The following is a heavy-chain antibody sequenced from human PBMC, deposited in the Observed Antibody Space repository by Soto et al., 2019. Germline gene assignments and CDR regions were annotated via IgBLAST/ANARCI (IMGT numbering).Heavy chain of an antibody. CDR3: ARIAARSGYGMDA. J-gene: IGHJ6*02. CDR1: GGSFSGYY. D-gene: IGHD6-6*01. Sequence: PSETLSLTCAVYGGSFSGYYWSWIRQPPGKGLEWIGEINHSGSTNYNPSLKSRVTISVDTSKNQFSLKLSSVTAADTAVYYCARIAARSGYGMDAWGPGTTVTVSS. V-gene: IGHV4-34*01. CDR2: INHSGST.